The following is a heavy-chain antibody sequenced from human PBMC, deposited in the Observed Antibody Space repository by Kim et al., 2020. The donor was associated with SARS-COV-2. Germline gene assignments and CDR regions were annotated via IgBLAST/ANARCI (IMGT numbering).Heavy chain of an antibody. V-gene: IGHV3-30*18. D-gene: IGHD3-3*01. J-gene: IGHJ6*01. CDR3: AKERYYDFWSGYYPYYYG. Sequence: GSLRLSCAASGFTFSSYGMHWVRQAPGKGLEWVAVISYDGSNKYYADSVKGRFTISRDNSKNTLYLQMNSLRAEDTAVYYCAKERYYDFWSGYYPYYYG. CDR1: GFTFSSYG. CDR2: ISYDGSNK.